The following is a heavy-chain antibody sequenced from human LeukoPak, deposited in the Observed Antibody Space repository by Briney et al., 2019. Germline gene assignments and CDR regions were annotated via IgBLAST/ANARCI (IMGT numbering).Heavy chain of an antibody. Sequence: ASVKVSCKASGYTFTGYYMHWVRQAPGQGLEWMGWIYPNSGGTNYAQKFQGRVTMTRDTSISTAYMEMSRLRSDDTAVYYCARARITMVRGVIPPNWFDPWGQGTLVTVSS. V-gene: IGHV1-2*02. CDR3: ARARITMVRGVIPPNWFDP. D-gene: IGHD3-10*01. CDR2: IYPNSGGT. J-gene: IGHJ5*02. CDR1: GYTFTGYY.